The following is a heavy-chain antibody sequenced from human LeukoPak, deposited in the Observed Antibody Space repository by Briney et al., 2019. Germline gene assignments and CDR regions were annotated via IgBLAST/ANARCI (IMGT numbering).Heavy chain of an antibody. CDR3: ATPKLGYCSSTSCYGRSFDY. CDR1: GNSISSGYY. CDR2: ISHSGNT. V-gene: IGHV4-38-2*02. D-gene: IGHD2-2*01. Sequence: SETLSLTCTVSGNSISSGYYWGWIRQPPGKGLKWIGSISHSGNTYYNPSLKSRVTISVDTSKNQFSLKLSSVTAADTAVYYCATPKLGYCSSTSCYGRSFDYWGQGTLVTVSS. J-gene: IGHJ4*02.